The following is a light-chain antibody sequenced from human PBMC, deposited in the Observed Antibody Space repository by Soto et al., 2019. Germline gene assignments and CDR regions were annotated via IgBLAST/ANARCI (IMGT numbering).Light chain of an antibody. CDR1: KLGDKY. CDR2: QDS. V-gene: IGLV3-1*01. CDR3: QAWDSSLGV. J-gene: IGLJ2*01. Sequence: SYELTQPPSVSVSPGQTASITCSGAKLGDKYACWYQQKPGQSPVLVIYQDSKRPSGIPERFSGSNSGNTATLTISGTQAMDEADYYCQAWDSSLGVFGGGTQLTVL.